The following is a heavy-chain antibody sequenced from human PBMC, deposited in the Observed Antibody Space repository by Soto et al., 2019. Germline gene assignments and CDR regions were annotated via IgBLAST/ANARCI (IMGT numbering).Heavy chain of an antibody. CDR2: IQSDGSTT. CDR1: GFALSSYW. J-gene: IGHJ4*02. CDR3: AREEAVAGTTFDS. D-gene: IGHD6-19*01. V-gene: IGHV3-74*01. Sequence: EVQLVESGGGSVQPGGSLRLSCAVSGFALSSYWMHWVRQAPGKGLVWVSRIQSDGSTTNYADSVKGRFTISRDNAQNTLYLQMDSLRIEDTAMYYCAREEAVAGTTFDSWGQGSLVTVSS.